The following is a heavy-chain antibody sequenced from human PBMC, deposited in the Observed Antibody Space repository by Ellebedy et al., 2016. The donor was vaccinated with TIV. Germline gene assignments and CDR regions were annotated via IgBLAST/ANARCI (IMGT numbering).Heavy chain of an antibody. V-gene: IGHV3-48*01. CDR3: ARDRAHRPNDS. CDR1: GFTFSSYS. CDR2: ISSSSSTI. Sequence: GESLKISCAASGFTFSSYSMNWVRQAPGKGLEWLSYISSSSSTIFYADSVKGRFTISRDNAKNSLYLQMNSLRAEDTAVYYCARDRAHRPNDSWGQGTLVIVSS. J-gene: IGHJ4*02. D-gene: IGHD3-10*01.